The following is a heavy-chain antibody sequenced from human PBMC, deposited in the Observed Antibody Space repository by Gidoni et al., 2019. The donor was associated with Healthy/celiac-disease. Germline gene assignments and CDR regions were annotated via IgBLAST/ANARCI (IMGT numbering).Heavy chain of an antibody. CDR3: AKDPLREVYGGEHYFDY. D-gene: IGHD2-21*01. V-gene: IGHV3-23*04. Sequence: EVQLVESGGGLVQPGGSLRRSCAASGFTFSSYAMSWVRQAPGKGREWVSAISGSGGSTYYADSVKGRFTISRDNSKNTLYLQMNSLRAEDTAVYYCAKDPLREVYGGEHYFDYWGQGTLVTVSS. J-gene: IGHJ4*02. CDR2: ISGSGGST. CDR1: GFTFSSYA.